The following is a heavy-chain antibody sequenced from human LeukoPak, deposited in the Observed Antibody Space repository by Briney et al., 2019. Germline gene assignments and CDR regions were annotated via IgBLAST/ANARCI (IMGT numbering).Heavy chain of an antibody. CDR2: IDDSENS. Sequence: SSETLSLTCTVSGGSIGSHNWTWIRQPPGKGLEWIGYIDDSENSKYNPSLKSRVTISIDTSKNQFSLKLNSVTAADTAVYYCVRESRLRSFDWFGSYFHYWGQGTLVTVSS. J-gene: IGHJ4*02. V-gene: IGHV4-59*11. D-gene: IGHD3-9*01. CDR3: VRESRLRSFDWFGSYFHY. CDR1: GGSIGSHN.